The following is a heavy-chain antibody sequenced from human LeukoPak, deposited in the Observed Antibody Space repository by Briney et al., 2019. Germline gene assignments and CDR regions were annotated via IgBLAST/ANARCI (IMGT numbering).Heavy chain of an antibody. V-gene: IGHV1-2*02. CDR2: MNPNSGDT. CDR3: ARRPINCIITNCYVDY. D-gene: IGHD2-2*01. Sequence: ASVKVSCKASVYTFTNFYIHWVRQAPGQGLEWMGWMNPNSGDTSYAREFQDRVTMTRDTSLSAAYMELSRLRSDDTAVYFCARRPINCIITNCYVDYWGQGTLVTVSS. J-gene: IGHJ4*02. CDR1: VYTFTNFY.